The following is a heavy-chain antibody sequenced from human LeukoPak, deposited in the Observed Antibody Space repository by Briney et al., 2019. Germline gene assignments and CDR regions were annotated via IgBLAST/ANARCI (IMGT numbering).Heavy chain of an antibody. J-gene: IGHJ4*02. CDR2: IYYDGST. CDR1: GYSISSGYY. D-gene: IGHD6-25*01. V-gene: IGHV4-38-2*01. CDR3: ASGAANDGRDY. Sequence: SDTLSLTCAVSGYSISSGYYWGWIRQPPGKGLESIGSIYYDGSTYYNQSLNSRVTISIDTSNNQFSLNLSSVCAATTVDYYAASGAANDGRDYWGQGTLVIVSS.